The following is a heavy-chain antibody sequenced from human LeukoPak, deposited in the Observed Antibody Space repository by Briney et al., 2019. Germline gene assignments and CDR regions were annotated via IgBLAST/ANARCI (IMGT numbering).Heavy chain of an antibody. CDR2: MYYSGST. Sequence: SETLSLTCTVSGGSISSYYWSWIRQPPGKGLEWIGCMYYSGSTNYNPSLKSRVTISVDTSKNQFSLKLSSVTAADTAVYYCASLGAAGMVENWGQGTLVTVSS. J-gene: IGHJ4*02. CDR1: GGSISSYY. D-gene: IGHD6-13*01. V-gene: IGHV4-59*08. CDR3: ASLGAAGMVEN.